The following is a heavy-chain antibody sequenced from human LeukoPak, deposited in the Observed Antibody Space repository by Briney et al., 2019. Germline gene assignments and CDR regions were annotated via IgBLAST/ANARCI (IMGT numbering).Heavy chain of an antibody. CDR3: ARSAARLRYYYAMDV. Sequence: GRSLRLSCAASGFTFSNYAMHWVRQAPGKGLEWVAVISYDGSNKYYADSVKGRFTISRHNSKNTLYLQMSSLRAEDTAVYFCARSAARLRYYYAMDVWGQGTTVTVCS. J-gene: IGHJ6*02. D-gene: IGHD6-6*01. V-gene: IGHV3-30*14. CDR1: GFTFSNYA. CDR2: ISYDGSNK.